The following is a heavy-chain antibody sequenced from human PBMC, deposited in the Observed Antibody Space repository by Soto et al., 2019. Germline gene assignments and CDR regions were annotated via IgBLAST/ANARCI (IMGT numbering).Heavy chain of an antibody. Sequence: EVQLLESGGGLIQPGGSLRLSCAASGFMFSSYAMSWVRQAPGKGLEWDSSISASGGTANLADSVEGRCTISRDNSKSTLYLQMNSLRAEDTAVYYCAKLTYPSDSTGYYYERVSGWIDSWGQGTLVTVSS. V-gene: IGHV3-23*01. D-gene: IGHD3-22*01. J-gene: IGHJ5*01. CDR1: GFMFSSYA. CDR3: AKLTYPSDSTGYYYERVSGWIDS. CDR2: ISASGGTA.